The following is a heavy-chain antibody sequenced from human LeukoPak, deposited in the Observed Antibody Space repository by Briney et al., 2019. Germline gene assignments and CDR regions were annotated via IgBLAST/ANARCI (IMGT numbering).Heavy chain of an antibody. CDR1: GFAFSSFG. V-gene: IGHV3-33*01. Sequence: GRSLRLSCAASGFAFSSFGLHWVRQAPGKGLEWVAVIWYDGTNKYYADSVKGRFTISRDNSKNTLYLQMNSLRAEDTAVYYCARATVTRWFDPWGQGTLVTVSS. J-gene: IGHJ5*02. D-gene: IGHD4-17*01. CDR3: ARATVTRWFDP. CDR2: IWYDGTNK.